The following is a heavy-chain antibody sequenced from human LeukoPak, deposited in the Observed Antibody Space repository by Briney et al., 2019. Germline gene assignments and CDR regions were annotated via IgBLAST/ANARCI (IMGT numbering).Heavy chain of an antibody. CDR2: ISSSSSYI. V-gene: IGHV3-21*01. J-gene: IGHJ4*02. Sequence: PGGSLRLSCAASGFTFSSYSMNWVRQAPGKGPEWVSSISSSSSYIYYADSVKGRFTISRDNAKNSLYLQMNSLRAEDTAVYYCASNPPAAESYWGQGTLVTVSS. CDR1: GFTFSSYS. CDR3: ASNPPAAESY. D-gene: IGHD6-13*01.